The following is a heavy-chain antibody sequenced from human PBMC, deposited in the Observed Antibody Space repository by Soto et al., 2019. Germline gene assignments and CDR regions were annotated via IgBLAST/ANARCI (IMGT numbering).Heavy chain of an antibody. CDR2: IIPIFGTA. V-gene: IGHV1-69*01. J-gene: IGHJ6*02. D-gene: IGHD1-7*01. CDR1: GGIFSSYA. Sequence: QVQLVQSGAEVKKPGSSVKDSCKASGGIFSSYAISWVRQDPGQGLEWMGGIIPIFGTANYAQKFQGRVTITADESTSTAYMELSSLRSEDTAMYYCAREYNWNSIYYGMDVWGQGTTVTVSS. CDR3: AREYNWNSIYYGMDV.